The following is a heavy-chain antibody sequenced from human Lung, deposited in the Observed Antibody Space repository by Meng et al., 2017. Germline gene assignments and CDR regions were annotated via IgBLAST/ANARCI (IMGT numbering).Heavy chain of an antibody. CDR2: IKSNSDGGTT. D-gene: IGHD6-13*01. Sequence: EGQVVESGGGWGKPGGSLRLSRVASGFSFTDAWMSWVRQAPGKGLEWVGRIKSNSDGGTTDYAAPVKGRFTISRDDSKNTLYLQMNSLITEDTAVYFCATGAAAADHWGQGTLVTVSS. V-gene: IGHV3-15*01. CDR1: GFSFTDAW. J-gene: IGHJ4*02. CDR3: ATGAAAADH.